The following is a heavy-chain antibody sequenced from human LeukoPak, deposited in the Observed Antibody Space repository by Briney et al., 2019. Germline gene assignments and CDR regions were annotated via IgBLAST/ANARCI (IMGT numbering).Heavy chain of an antibody. V-gene: IGHV4-30-2*01. Sequence: SQTLSLTCTVSGGSISSGGYYWSWIRQPPGTGLEWIGEINHSGSTNYNPSLKSRVTISVDTSKNQFSLKLSSVTAADTAVYYCARRYSSGWYPAFRAYYFDYWGQGTLVTVSS. D-gene: IGHD6-19*01. CDR2: INHSGST. CDR3: ARRYSSGWYPAFRAYYFDY. J-gene: IGHJ4*02. CDR1: GGSISSGGYY.